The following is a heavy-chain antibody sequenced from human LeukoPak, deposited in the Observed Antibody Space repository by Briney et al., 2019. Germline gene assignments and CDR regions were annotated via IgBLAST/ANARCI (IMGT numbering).Heavy chain of an antibody. CDR1: GGSFSGYY. CDR2: ISHSGST. D-gene: IGHD6-13*01. CDR3: ARSSSWSHGEGIFDY. V-gene: IGHV4-34*01. Sequence: SETLSLTCAVYGGSFSGYYWSWIRQPPGKGLEWIGEISHSGSTNYNPSLKSRVTISVDTSKNQFSLKLSSVTAADTAVYYCARSSSWSHGEGIFDYWGQGTLVTVSS. J-gene: IGHJ4*02.